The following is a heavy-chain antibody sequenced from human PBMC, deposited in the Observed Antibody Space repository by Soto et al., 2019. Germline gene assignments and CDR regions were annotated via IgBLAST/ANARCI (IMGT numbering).Heavy chain of an antibody. CDR2: IWYDGSNK. D-gene: IGHD4-17*01. CDR1: GFTFSSYG. Sequence: PGGSLRLSCAASGFTFSSYGMHWVRQAPGKGLEWVAVIWYDGSNKYYADSVKGRFTISRDNSKNTLYLQMNSLRAEDTAVYYCARDYGWYYYGMDVWGQGTTVTVSS. CDR3: ARDYGWYYYGMDV. V-gene: IGHV3-33*01. J-gene: IGHJ6*01.